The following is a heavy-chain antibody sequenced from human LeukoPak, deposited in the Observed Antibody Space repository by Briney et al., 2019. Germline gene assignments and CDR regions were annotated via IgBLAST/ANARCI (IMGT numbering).Heavy chain of an antibody. CDR1: GFTFSSYG. CDR3: ASRPTTVVTRHV. J-gene: IGHJ4*02. D-gene: IGHD4-23*01. V-gene: IGHV3-33*03. Sequence: PGRSLRLSCAASGFTFSSYGMHWVRQAPGKGLEWVAVIWYDGSNKYYADSVKGRFTISRDNAKNSLYLQMNSLRAEDTAVYYCASRPTTVVTRHVWGQGTLVTVSS. CDR2: IWYDGSNK.